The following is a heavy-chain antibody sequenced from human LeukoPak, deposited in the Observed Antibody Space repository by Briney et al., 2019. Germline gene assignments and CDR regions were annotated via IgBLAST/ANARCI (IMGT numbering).Heavy chain of an antibody. CDR3: ARVRSSGSWYYYYMDV. J-gene: IGHJ6*03. V-gene: IGHV4-59*11. D-gene: IGHD6-19*01. CDR2: IYYSGST. CDR1: GGSISSHY. Sequence: SETLSLTCTVPGGSISSHYWSWIRQPPGKGLEWIGYIYYSGSTNYNPSLKSRVTIPVDTSKNQFSLKLSSVTAADTAVYYCARVRSSGSWYYYYMDVWGKGTTVTVSS.